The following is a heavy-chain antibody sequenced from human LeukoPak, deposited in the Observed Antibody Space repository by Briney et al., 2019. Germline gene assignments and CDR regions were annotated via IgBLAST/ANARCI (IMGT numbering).Heavy chain of an antibody. V-gene: IGHV4-61*01. Sequence: SETLSLTCTVSGGSVSSGSYYWSWIRQPPGTGLEWIGYIYYSGSTNYNPSLKSRVTISVDTSKNQFSLKLSSVTAADTAVYYCATYHDFWSGYLTPHYSDYWGQGTLVTVSS. J-gene: IGHJ4*02. CDR2: IYYSGST. CDR1: GGSVSSGSYY. CDR3: ATYHDFWSGYLTPHYSDY. D-gene: IGHD3-3*01.